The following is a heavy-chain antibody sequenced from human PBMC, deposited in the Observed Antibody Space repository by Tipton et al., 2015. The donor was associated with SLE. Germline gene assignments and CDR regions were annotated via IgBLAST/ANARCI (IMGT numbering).Heavy chain of an antibody. J-gene: IGHJ5*02. CDR3: ARGKGRNWGWGWFDP. D-gene: IGHD7-27*01. CDR1: GGSISSSSYY. Sequence: TLSLTCTVSGGSISSSSYYWGWIRQPPGKGLEWIGSIYCSGSTYYNPSLKSRVTISVDTSKNQFSLKLSSVTAADTAAYYCARGKGRNWGWGWFDPWGQGILVTVSS. CDR2: IYCSGST. V-gene: IGHV4-39*07.